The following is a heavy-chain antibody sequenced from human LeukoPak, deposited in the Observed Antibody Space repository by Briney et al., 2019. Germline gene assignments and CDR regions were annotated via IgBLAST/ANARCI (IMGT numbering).Heavy chain of an antibody. V-gene: IGHV1-2*02. CDR3: ARDLYYYGMDV. CDR2: INPNSGGT. Sequence: ASVKVSCKASGYTFTNYYIHWVRQAPGQGLEWMGWINPNSGGTNYAQKFQGRVTMTRDTSISTANMELSRLRSDDTAVYYCARDLYYYGMDVWDQGTTVTVSS. J-gene: IGHJ6*02. CDR1: GYTFTNYY.